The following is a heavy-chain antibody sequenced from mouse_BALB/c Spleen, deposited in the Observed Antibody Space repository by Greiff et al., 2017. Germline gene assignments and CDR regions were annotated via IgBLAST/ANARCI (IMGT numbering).Heavy chain of an antibody. Sequence: VQLVESGPGLVAPSQSLSITCTVSGFSLTSYGVHWVRQPPGKGLEWLGVIWAGGSTNYNSALMSRLSISKDNSKSQVFLKMNSLQTDDTAMYYCARDLPTATGYFDYWGQGTTLTVSS. V-gene: IGHV2-9*02. CDR1: GFSLTSYG. CDR2: IWAGGST. CDR3: ARDLPTATGYFDY. J-gene: IGHJ2*01. D-gene: IGHD1-2*01.